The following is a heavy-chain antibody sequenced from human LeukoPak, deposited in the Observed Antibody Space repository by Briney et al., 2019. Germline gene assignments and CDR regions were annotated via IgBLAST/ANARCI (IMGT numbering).Heavy chain of an antibody. CDR2: ISGSGDTT. V-gene: IGHV3-23*01. CDR1: GFTFNNYA. Sequence: GGSLRLSCAASGFTFNNYAMKWVLQAPGKGLQWVSVISGSGDTTYYAYSVKGRVTTSRDNSRNTLYLQKSSLRAEDTAVYYWAKDSCSGGLCYSSGNHAFDIRGQGTMVTVSS. J-gene: IGHJ3*02. D-gene: IGHD2-15*01. CDR3: AKDSCSGGLCYSSGNHAFDI.